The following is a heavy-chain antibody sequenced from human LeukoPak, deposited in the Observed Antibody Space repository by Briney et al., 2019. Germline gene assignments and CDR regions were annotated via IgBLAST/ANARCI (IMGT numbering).Heavy chain of an antibody. V-gene: IGHV1-46*01. D-gene: IGHD4-17*01. CDR3: ARDMTTVTTKDYYYYGMDV. Sequence: ASVKVSCKASGYTFTSYYMHWVRQAPGQGLEWMGIINPSGGSTSYAQKFQGRVTMTRDTSTSTVYMELSSLRSEDTAVYYCARDMTTVTTKDYYYYGMDVWGQGTTVTVPS. CDR2: INPSGGST. J-gene: IGHJ6*02. CDR1: GYTFTSYY.